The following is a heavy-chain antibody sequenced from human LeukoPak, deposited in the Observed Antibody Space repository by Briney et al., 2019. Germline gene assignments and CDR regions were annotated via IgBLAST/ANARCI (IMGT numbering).Heavy chain of an antibody. CDR3: AFSSGWTFDY. V-gene: IGHV3-30-3*01. D-gene: IGHD6-19*01. CDR1: GFIFSSYA. CDR2: ISYDGSNK. Sequence: PGRSLRPSCAASGFIFSSYAMHWVRQAPGKGLEWVAVISYDGSNKYYADSVKGRFTISRDNSKNTLYLQMNSLRAEDTAVYYCAFSSGWTFDYWGQGTLVTVSS. J-gene: IGHJ4*02.